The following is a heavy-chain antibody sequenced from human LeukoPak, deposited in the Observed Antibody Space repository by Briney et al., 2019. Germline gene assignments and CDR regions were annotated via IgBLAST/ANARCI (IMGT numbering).Heavy chain of an antibody. Sequence: SETLSLTCTVSGGSISSYYWGWIRQPPGKGLEWIGRIYTSGSTNYNPSLKSRVTMSVDTSKNQFSLKLSSVTAADTAVYYCARTAKDPAYYYYYMDVWGKGTTVTVSS. V-gene: IGHV4-4*07. D-gene: IGHD2-21*02. J-gene: IGHJ6*03. CDR3: ARTAKDPAYYYYYMDV. CDR2: IYTSGST. CDR1: GGSISSYY.